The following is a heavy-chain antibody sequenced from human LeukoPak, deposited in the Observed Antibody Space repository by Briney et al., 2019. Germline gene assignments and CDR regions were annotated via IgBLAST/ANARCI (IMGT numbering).Heavy chain of an antibody. CDR3: AKDQIGSYFD. CDR2: ISYDGSNK. CDR1: GFTFSSYG. D-gene: IGHD2/OR15-2a*01. J-gene: IGHJ4*02. Sequence: GGSLRLSCAASGFTFSSYGMHWVRQAPGKGLEWVAVISYDGSNKYYADSVKGRFTISRDNSKNTLYLQMNSLRAEDTAVYYCAKDQIGSYFDWGQGTLVTVSS. V-gene: IGHV3-30*18.